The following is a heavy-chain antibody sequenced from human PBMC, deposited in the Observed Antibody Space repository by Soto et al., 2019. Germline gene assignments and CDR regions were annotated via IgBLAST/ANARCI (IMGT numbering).Heavy chain of an antibody. D-gene: IGHD3-10*02. Sequence: QVQLVESGGGVVQPGRSLRISCAASGFTFSRFSMHWVRQAPGKGLAWVAVISYDGNNKHFAESVKGRFSISRDDSKNTVYLEMNNLRGDDSAVYYCARDHGMFLSYYYYGMDVWGQGTTVTVSS. CDR3: ARDHGMFLSYYYYGMDV. CDR2: ISYDGNNK. CDR1: GFTFSRFS. J-gene: IGHJ6*02. V-gene: IGHV3-30-3*01.